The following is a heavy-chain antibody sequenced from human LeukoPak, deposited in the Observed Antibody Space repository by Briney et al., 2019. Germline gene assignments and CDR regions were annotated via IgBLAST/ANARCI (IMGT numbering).Heavy chain of an antibody. CDR3: AKDLGRYRNNYFDY. CDR2: ISASGGGT. Sequence: GASLRLSCSTSGFNFSSYAMSWVRQAPEKGLEGVATISASGGGTYYADSVKGRFTISRDDSKNTLYLQMNSLRAEDTAVYYCAKDLGRYRNNYFDYWGQGTLVTVSS. CDR1: GFNFSSYA. J-gene: IGHJ4*02. D-gene: IGHD1-26*01. V-gene: IGHV3-23*01.